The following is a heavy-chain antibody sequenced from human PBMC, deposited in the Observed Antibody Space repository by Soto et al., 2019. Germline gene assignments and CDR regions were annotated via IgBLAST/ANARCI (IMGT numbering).Heavy chain of an antibody. D-gene: IGHD6-19*01. V-gene: IGHV3-23*01. CDR3: VKGGWGDN. Sequence: EVQLLESGGGLVQPGESLRLSCAASGFNFSTYGMTWVRQAPGRGLEWVSAIYPSGGEIYYAAAVMGRFIISRDDSRGTVSLQMDSLRGEDTAKNYCVKGGWGDNWGPGTLVTVSS. J-gene: IGHJ4*02. CDR2: IYPSGGEI. CDR1: GFNFSTYG.